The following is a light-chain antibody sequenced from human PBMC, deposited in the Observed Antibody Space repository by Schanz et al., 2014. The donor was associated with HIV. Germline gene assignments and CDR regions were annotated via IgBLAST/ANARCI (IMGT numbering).Light chain of an antibody. V-gene: IGLV2-14*02. Sequence: QSVLTQPASVSGSPGQSITISCTGTSSDVGSYNLVSWYQQHPGKAPKLMIYEVSKRPSGVSNRFSGSKSGNTASLTISGLQAEDEADYYCSSYTSTNTLVVFGGGTKLTVL. J-gene: IGLJ2*01. CDR2: EVS. CDR1: SSDVGSYNL. CDR3: SSYTSTNTLVV.